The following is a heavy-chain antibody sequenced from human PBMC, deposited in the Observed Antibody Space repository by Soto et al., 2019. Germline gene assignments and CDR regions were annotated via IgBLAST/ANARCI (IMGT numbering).Heavy chain of an antibody. J-gene: IGHJ4*02. CDR3: ARSFLS. D-gene: IGHD2-21*01. CDR2: ISHSGNT. CDR1: GGSISSGGYS. Sequence: SETLSLTCAVSGGSISSGGYSWSWIRQPPGKGLEWIGYISHSGNTFYNPSLKSRVTISVDRSKNQFSLKLSSVTAADTAVYYCARSFLSWGQGTLVTVSS. V-gene: IGHV4-30-2*01.